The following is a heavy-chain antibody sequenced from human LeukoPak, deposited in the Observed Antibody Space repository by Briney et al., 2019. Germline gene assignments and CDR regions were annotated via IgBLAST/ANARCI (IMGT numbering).Heavy chain of an antibody. V-gene: IGHV1-3*04. Sequence: ASVKVSCKTSEYSLTQYPIHWVLQAPGQRLEWMGWINTVSGNTRYSQNFQGRVTITRDTSASTAYMELSYLKSEDTAIYYCANWAGAPADYFSGPLDYWGQGTLVTVSS. J-gene: IGHJ4*02. CDR3: ANWAGAPADYFSGPLDY. D-gene: IGHD3-3*01. CDR2: INTVSGNT. CDR1: EYSLTQYP.